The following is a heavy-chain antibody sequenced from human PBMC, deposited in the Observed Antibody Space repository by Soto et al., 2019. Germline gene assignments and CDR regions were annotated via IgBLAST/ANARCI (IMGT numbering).Heavy chain of an antibody. Sequence: QVQLVQSGAEVRGPGASVQVSCKASGYTFANYLISWVRQSPGQGLEWMGWISTYNGNTNYARTVQGRVTMTTDTSTTTAYMELRSLRYDDPAVYYCGRLMDYYDGMDVWGQGTTFPVSS. J-gene: IGHJ6*02. CDR1: GYTFANYL. CDR3: GRLMDYYDGMDV. D-gene: IGHD3-10*01. V-gene: IGHV1-18*01. CDR2: ISTYNGNT.